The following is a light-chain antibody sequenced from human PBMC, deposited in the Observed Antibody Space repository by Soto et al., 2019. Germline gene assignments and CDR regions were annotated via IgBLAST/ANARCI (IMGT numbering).Light chain of an antibody. V-gene: IGLV1-47*01. J-gene: IGLJ1*01. CDR1: ISNIGTNY. CDR3: SAWDDIVRSYV. CDR2: RDN. Sequence: QSVLTQPPSVSGTPGQRVTISCSGGISNIGTNYVHWFQQLPGTAPKVLSNRDNQRPSGVPARFSGSKSGTSASLAISGLRSEDEAEYYCSAWDDIVRSYVFGTGTKVTVL.